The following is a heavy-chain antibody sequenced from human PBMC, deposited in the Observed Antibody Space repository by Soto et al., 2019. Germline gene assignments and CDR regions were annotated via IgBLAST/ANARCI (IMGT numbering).Heavy chain of an antibody. Sequence: QVQLVQSGAEVKRPGASVKVSCKASGYTFTSYGISWVRQAPGQGLEWMGWISTYNGDTKYAQRLQGRVTMTTDTSTTTVDMELRSLRSDDTAVYYCARDYCSSTSCYGPDYWGQGTLVTVSS. V-gene: IGHV1-18*01. J-gene: IGHJ4*02. CDR1: GYTFTSYG. CDR2: ISTYNGDT. D-gene: IGHD2-2*01. CDR3: ARDYCSSTSCYGPDY.